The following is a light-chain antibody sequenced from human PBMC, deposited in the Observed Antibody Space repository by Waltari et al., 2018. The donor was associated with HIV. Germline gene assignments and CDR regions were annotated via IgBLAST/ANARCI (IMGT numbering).Light chain of an antibody. Sequence: DIRLTQSPAYLSASVGDRVTLTCRASEGISRFLAWYQQEPGKAPKLLIYTASTLQSGVPSRFSGSGSGTEFTLTVTSLQPEDFATYYCQQFKSYPFTFGQGTELGIK. V-gene: IGKV1-9*01. CDR2: TAS. J-gene: IGKJ2*01. CDR1: EGISRF. CDR3: QQFKSYPFT.